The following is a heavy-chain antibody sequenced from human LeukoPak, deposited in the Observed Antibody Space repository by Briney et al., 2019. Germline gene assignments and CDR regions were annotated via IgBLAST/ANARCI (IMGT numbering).Heavy chain of an antibody. Sequence: GGSLRLSCATSRFTFSSYWMHWVRQAPGKGLVWVSRINTDGSTTSYADSVKGRFTISRDNSKNTLYLQMDSLRAEDTAVYYCAKDQCTSTSCYKGDYWGQGTLVTVSS. CDR2: INTDGSTT. CDR1: RFTFSSYW. J-gene: IGHJ4*02. D-gene: IGHD2-2*02. CDR3: AKDQCTSTSCYKGDY. V-gene: IGHV3-74*01.